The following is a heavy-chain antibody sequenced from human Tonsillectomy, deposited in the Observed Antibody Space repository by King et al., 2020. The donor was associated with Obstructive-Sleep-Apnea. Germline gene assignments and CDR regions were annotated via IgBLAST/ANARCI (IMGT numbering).Heavy chain of an antibody. CDR3: ARSLGGNIVVVPAAIGAYNWFDP. Sequence: QLQESGPGMVKPSETLSLTCTGSGGSISSSSYYWGWIRQPPGEGLEWIGSIYYSGSTSSNPSLKSRGTISLDTSKNQLSLKLSPVTAADTAVYYCARSLGGNIVVVPAAIGAYNWFDPWGQGTLVTVSS. J-gene: IGHJ5*02. CDR2: IYYSGST. D-gene: IGHD2-2*01. V-gene: IGHV4-39*07. CDR1: GGSISSSSYY.